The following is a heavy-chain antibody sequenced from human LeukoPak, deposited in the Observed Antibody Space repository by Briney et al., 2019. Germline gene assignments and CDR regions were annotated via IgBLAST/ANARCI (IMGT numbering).Heavy chain of an antibody. V-gene: IGHV3-23*01. J-gene: IGHJ3*02. Sequence: GGSLRLSCAASGFTFSSYAMSWVRQAPGKGLEWVSAISGSGGSTYYADSVKGRFTISRDNSKNTLYPQMNSLRAEDTAVYYCAKTYYYDSSGYYFDAFDIRGQGTMVTVSS. D-gene: IGHD3-22*01. CDR1: GFTFSSYA. CDR3: AKTYYYDSSGYYFDAFDI. CDR2: ISGSGGST.